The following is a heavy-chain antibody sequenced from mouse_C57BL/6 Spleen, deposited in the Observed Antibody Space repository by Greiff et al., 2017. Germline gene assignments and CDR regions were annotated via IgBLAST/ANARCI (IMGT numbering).Heavy chain of an antibody. Sequence: VQLQQSGPELVKPGASVKMSCKASGYTFTDYNMHWVKQSHGKSLEWIGYINPNNGGTSYNQKFKGKATLTVNKSSSTAYMELRSLTSEDSAVXYCARANCAQMYFDVWGTGTTVTVSS. CDR3: ARANCAQMYFDV. CDR2: INPNNGGT. CDR1: GYTFTDYN. J-gene: IGHJ1*03. D-gene: IGHD4-1*01. V-gene: IGHV1-22*01.